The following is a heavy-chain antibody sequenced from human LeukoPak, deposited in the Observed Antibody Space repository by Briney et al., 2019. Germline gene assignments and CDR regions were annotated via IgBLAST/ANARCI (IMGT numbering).Heavy chain of an antibody. CDR2: IDTNTGKP. CDR1: GYTSSRYT. J-gene: IGHJ4*02. Sequence: ASVKVSCKASGYTSSRYTMNWVRQAPGQGLEWMGWIDTNTGKPTYAQGFTGRFVISLDTSVSTAYLEISSLKAEDTAVYYCAREDGGYWGQGTLVTVSS. V-gene: IGHV7-4-1*02. CDR3: AREDGGY. D-gene: IGHD3-10*01.